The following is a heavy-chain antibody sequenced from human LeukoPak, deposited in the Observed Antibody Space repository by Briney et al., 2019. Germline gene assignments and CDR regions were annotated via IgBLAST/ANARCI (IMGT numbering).Heavy chain of an antibody. CDR1: GYTFTSYG. CDR3: ARFHKGESIAAADSWFDP. J-gene: IGHJ5*02. Sequence: ASVKVSCKASGYTFTSYGISWVRQAPGQGLEWMGWISAYNGNTNYAQKLQGRVTMTTDTSTSTAYMELRSLRSDDTAVYYCARFHKGESIAAADSWFDPWGQGTLVTVSS. D-gene: IGHD6-13*01. CDR2: ISAYNGNT. V-gene: IGHV1-18*01.